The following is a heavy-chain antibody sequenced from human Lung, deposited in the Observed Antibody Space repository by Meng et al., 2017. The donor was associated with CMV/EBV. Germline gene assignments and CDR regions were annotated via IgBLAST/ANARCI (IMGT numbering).Heavy chain of an antibody. CDR2: IYYSGST. D-gene: IGHD2-2*01. CDR1: GGSINNYY. CDR3: ARIYCSSTSCYNDY. J-gene: IGHJ4*02. V-gene: IGHV4-59*01. Sequence: SETLSLXXTVSGGSINNYYWSWIRQPPGKGLEWIGYIYYSGSTNYNPSLKSRVTISVDTSKNQFSLKLSSVTAADTAVYFCARIYCSSTSCYNDYWGRGTLVTVSS.